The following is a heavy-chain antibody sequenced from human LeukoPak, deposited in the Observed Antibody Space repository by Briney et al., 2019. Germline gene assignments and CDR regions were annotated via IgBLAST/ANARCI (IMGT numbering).Heavy chain of an antibody. V-gene: IGHV1-2*02. CDR3: ARGRIAVAGTGDDY. Sequence: ASVKVSCKASGYTFTGYYMHWVRQAPGQGLGWMGWINPNSGGTNYAQKFQGRVTMTRDTSISTAYMELSRLRSDDTAVYYCARGRIAVAGTGDDYWGQGTLVTVSS. CDR1: GYTFTGYY. D-gene: IGHD6-19*01. J-gene: IGHJ4*02. CDR2: INPNSGGT.